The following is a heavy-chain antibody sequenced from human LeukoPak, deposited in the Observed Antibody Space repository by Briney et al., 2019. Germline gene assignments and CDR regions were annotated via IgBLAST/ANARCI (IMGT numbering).Heavy chain of an antibody. D-gene: IGHD5-18*01. CDR3: ARVGIQLWLIYDY. J-gene: IGHJ4*02. CDR2: MNLNSGNT. Sequence: GASVKVSCKASGYTFTSYDINWVRQATGQGLEWMGWMNLNSGNTGYAQKFQGRVTMTRNTSISTAYMELSSLRSEDTAVYYCARVGIQLWLIYDYWGQGTLVTVSS. V-gene: IGHV1-8*01. CDR1: GYTFTSYD.